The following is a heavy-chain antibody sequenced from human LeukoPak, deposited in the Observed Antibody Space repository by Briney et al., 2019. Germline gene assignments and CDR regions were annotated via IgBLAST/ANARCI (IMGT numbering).Heavy chain of an antibody. Sequence: GGSLRLSCAASGFXFSSYSMNWVRQAPGKGLQCVAYIRSSSSTIHYADSVRGRFTISRDNAKNSLYLQMNSLRDEDTAVYYCARAGTAMVTTFDQWGQGTLVTVSS. V-gene: IGHV3-48*02. D-gene: IGHD5-18*01. CDR2: IRSSSSTI. CDR1: GFXFSSYS. J-gene: IGHJ4*02. CDR3: ARAGTAMVTTFDQ.